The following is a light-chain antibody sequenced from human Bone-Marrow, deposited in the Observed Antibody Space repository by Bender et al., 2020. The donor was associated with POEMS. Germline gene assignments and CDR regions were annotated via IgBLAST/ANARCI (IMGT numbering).Light chain of an antibody. CDR3: SSYTSRTTWV. CDR1: SSDIGGYDS. Sequence: QSALTQPRSVSGSPGQSVTISCTGTSSDIGGYDSVSWYQQHPGEAPNLVIYDVTNRPSGVSNRFSGSKSGNTASLTISGLQAEDEADYYCSSYTSRTTWVFGGGTKVTVL. CDR2: DVT. J-gene: IGLJ3*02. V-gene: IGLV2-14*03.